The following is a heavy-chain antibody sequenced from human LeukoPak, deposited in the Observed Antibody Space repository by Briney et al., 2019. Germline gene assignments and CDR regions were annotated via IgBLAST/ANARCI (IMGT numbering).Heavy chain of an antibody. CDR2: TYYRSKWYN. V-gene: IGHV6-1*01. CDR1: GDSVSSNSAA. J-gene: IGHJ6*03. CDR3: AREHADNWNYYYYYYMDV. Sequence: SQTLSLTCAISGDSVSSNSAAWNWIRQSPSRGLEWLGRTYYRSKWYNDYAVSVKGRITINPDTSKNHFSLQLNSVTPEDTAVYYCAREHADNWNYYYYYYMDVWGKGTTVTVSS. D-gene: IGHD1-20*01.